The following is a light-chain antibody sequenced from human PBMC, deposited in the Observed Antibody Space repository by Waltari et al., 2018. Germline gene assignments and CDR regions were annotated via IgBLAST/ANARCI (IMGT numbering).Light chain of an antibody. CDR2: DVS. Sequence: QSALTQAASVSGSPGQSITIPCPGTSNAGGQYNHVPWYQQHPGKAPKVMIYDVSYRPSGVSNRFSGSKSGNTASLTISGLQAEDEADYYCSSYTSVSTLIFGGGTKLTVL. CDR1: SNAGGQYNH. CDR3: SSYTSVSTLI. V-gene: IGLV2-14*03. J-gene: IGLJ2*01.